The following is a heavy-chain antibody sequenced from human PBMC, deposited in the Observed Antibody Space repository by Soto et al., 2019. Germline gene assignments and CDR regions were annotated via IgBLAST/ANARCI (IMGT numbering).Heavy chain of an antibody. Sequence: QVQLVESGGGVVQPGRSLRLSCAASGFTFSSYGMHWVRQAPGKGLEWVAVISYDGSNKYYADSVKGRFTISRDNSKNTLYLQMNSLRAEDTAVYYCAKAPGGNSDGNYYWGQGTLVTVSS. V-gene: IGHV3-30*18. D-gene: IGHD2-21*02. CDR2: ISYDGSNK. CDR3: AKAPGGNSDGNYY. J-gene: IGHJ4*02. CDR1: GFTFSSYG.